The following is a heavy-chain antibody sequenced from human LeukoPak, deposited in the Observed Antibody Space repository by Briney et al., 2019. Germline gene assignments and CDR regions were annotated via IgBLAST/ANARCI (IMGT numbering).Heavy chain of an antibody. Sequence: GASVKVSCKASGYTFTSYYMHWVRQAPGQGLEWMGIINPSGGSTSYAQKFQGRVTMTRDTSTSTVYMELSSLRSEDTAVYYCARDRSTMVRGHTGHAWFDPWDQGTLVTVSS. CDR3: ARDRSTMVRGHTGHAWFDP. CDR1: GYTFTSYY. J-gene: IGHJ5*02. V-gene: IGHV1-46*01. CDR2: INPSGGST. D-gene: IGHD3-10*01.